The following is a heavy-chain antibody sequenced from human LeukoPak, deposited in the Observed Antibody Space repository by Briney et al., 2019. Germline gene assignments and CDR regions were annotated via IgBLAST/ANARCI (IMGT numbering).Heavy chain of an antibody. CDR2: IIPIFGTA. CDR1: GGTFSSYA. V-gene: IGHV1-69*06. CDR3: ARDRGWGYFDY. Sequence: SVKVSCKASGGTFSSYAISWVRQAPGQGLEWMGGIIPIFGTANYAQKFQGRVTITADKSTSTAYMELSGLRSEDTAVYYCARDRGWGYFDYWGQGTLVTVSS. D-gene: IGHD3-16*01. J-gene: IGHJ4*02.